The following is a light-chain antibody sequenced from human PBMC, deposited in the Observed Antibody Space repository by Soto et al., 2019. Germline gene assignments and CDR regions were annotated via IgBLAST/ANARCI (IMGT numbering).Light chain of an antibody. J-gene: IGKJ2*01. CDR2: DVS. CDR1: QSIGRY. Sequence: DIQMTQSPSSLSASVGDRVTVTCRASQSIGRYLNWYQQKPGKAPKLLIYDVSSLQTGVPSRFSGDESGTDFTLTISGLQPEDVATYYCQQSFSAPRTFGQGTKLE. V-gene: IGKV1-39*01. CDR3: QQSFSAPRT.